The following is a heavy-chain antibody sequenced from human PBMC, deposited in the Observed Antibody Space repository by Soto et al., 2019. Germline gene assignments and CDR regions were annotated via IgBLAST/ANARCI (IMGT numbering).Heavy chain of an antibody. CDR2: FSLSGTT. CDR3: ARGMTPPGAPAWYYFDS. CDR1: GASIAGSSY. V-gene: IGHV4-4*07. D-gene: IGHD2-8*02. Sequence: SETLSLTCIVSGASIAGSSYWSWIRQPAGKGLEWIGRFSLSGTTNYSPSLRSRVTMSADVSKNQFSLRLTSVTAADTALYYCARGMTPPGAPAWYYFDSWGQGTLVTVSS. J-gene: IGHJ4*02.